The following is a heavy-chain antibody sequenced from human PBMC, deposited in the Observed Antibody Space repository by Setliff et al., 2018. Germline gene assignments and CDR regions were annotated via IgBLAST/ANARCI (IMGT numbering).Heavy chain of an antibody. Sequence: PGGSLRPSCAASGFTFSEYYMNWIRQAPGKGLEWVSYISTSGNTVDYAASVKGRFSISRDNAKSVMYLEMNSLRAEDTAVYYCARDITLTTIREGGMDVWGKGTTVTVSS. J-gene: IGHJ6*03. CDR2: ISTSGNTV. CDR3: ARDITLTTIREGGMDV. CDR1: GFTFSEYY. D-gene: IGHD3-10*01. V-gene: IGHV3-11*04.